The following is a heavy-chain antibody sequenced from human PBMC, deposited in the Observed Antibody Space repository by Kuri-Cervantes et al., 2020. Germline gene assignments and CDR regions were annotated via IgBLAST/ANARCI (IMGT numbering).Heavy chain of an antibody. D-gene: IGHD6-19*01. CDR3: ATNVIAVAGHDF. V-gene: IGHV3-48*01. CDR2: ISGSSSTI. Sequence: LSLTCAASGFTFDDYAMNWVRQAPGKGLEWASCISGSSSTIYYADSVRGRFTISRDNAKNSLYLQMNSLRTEDTAMYFCATNVIAVAGHDFWGQGTLVTVSS. CDR1: GFTFDDYA. J-gene: IGHJ4*02.